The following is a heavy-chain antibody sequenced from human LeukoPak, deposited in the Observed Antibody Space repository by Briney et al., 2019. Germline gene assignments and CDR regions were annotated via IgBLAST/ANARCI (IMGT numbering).Heavy chain of an antibody. CDR1: GFTFSDYW. CDR2: IKQDGGEK. J-gene: IGHJ5*02. CDR3: ARVGYDILTGHENWFGP. Sequence: GGSLRLSCAASGFTFSDYWMTWVRQAPGKGLDWVANIKQDGGEKYYVDSVRGRFTISRDNAKKSLYLQMNSLRAEDTAVYYCARVGYDILTGHENWFGPWGQGTLVTVSS. V-gene: IGHV3-7*01. D-gene: IGHD3-9*01.